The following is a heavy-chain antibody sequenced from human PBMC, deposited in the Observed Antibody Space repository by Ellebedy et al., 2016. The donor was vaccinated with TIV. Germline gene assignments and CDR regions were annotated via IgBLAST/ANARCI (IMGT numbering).Heavy chain of an antibody. Sequence: ASVKVSCXASGGTFSSYAISWVRQAPGQGLEWMGWMNPNSGNTGYAQKFQGRVTMTRNTSISTAYMELSSLRSEDTAVYYCARDAGYSYLGYYYYGMDVWGQGTTVTVSS. CDR2: MNPNSGNT. D-gene: IGHD5-18*01. V-gene: IGHV1-8*02. J-gene: IGHJ6*02. CDR3: ARDAGYSYLGYYYYGMDV. CDR1: GGTFSSYA.